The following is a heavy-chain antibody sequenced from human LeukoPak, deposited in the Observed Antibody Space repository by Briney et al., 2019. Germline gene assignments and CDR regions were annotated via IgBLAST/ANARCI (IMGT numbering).Heavy chain of an antibody. CDR2: IYHSGGT. CDR3: ARRYDRAHHDY. Sequence: PSETLSLTCAVSGYSISSGYYWGWIRQPPGKGLEWIGSIYHSGGTYYNPSLKSRVTISVDTSNNQFSLKLSSVTAADTAVYYCARRYDRAHHDYWGQGTRVTVSS. V-gene: IGHV4-38-2*01. J-gene: IGHJ4*02. D-gene: IGHD3-3*01. CDR1: GYSISSGYY.